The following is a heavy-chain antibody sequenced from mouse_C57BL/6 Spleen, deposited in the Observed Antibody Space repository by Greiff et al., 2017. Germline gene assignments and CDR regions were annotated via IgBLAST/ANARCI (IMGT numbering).Heavy chain of an antibody. CDR2: IDPSDSYT. CDR3: ARYEYVFYYFDY. CDR1: GYTFTSYW. J-gene: IGHJ2*01. Sequence: QVQLQQPGAELVMPGASVKLSCKASGYTFTSYWMHWVKQRPGQGLEWIGEIDPSDSYTNYNQKFKGKSTLTVDKSSSTAYMQLSSLTSEDSAVYYCARYEYVFYYFDYWGQGTTLTVSS. V-gene: IGHV1-69*01. D-gene: IGHD2-4*01.